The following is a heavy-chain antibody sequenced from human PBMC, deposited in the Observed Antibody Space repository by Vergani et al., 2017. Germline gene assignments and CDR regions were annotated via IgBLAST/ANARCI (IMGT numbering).Heavy chain of an antibody. J-gene: IGHJ4*02. CDR1: GFTVSSNY. CDR2: IYSGGST. D-gene: IGHD3-10*01. Sequence: EVQLVESGGGLVQPGGSLRLSCAASGFTVSSNYMSWVRQAPGKGLEWVSVIYSGGSTYYADSVKGRFTISRDNSKNTLYLQMNSLRAEDTAVYYCAKDGSGSYYSVYYFDYWGQGTLVTVSS. V-gene: IGHV3-66*01. CDR3: AKDGSGSYYSVYYFDY.